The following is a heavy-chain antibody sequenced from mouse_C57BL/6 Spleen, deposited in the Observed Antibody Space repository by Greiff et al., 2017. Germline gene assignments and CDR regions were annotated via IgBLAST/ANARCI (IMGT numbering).Heavy chain of an antibody. J-gene: IGHJ2*01. Sequence: QVQLQQSGPELVKPGASVKISCKASGYTFTDYCINWVKQRPGQGLEWIGWIFPGSGSTDYNEKFKGKATLTVDKSSSTAYMLLSSLTSEDSAVYGWASNYYSSTLYYFDYWGQGTTLTVSS. CDR2: IFPGSGST. V-gene: IGHV1-75*01. CDR3: ASNYYSSTLYYFDY. CDR1: GYTFTDYC. D-gene: IGHD2-5*01.